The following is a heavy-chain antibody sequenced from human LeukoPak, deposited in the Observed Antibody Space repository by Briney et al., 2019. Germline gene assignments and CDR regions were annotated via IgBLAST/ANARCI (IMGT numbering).Heavy chain of an antibody. D-gene: IGHD2-15*01. CDR1: GGSFSGYY. V-gene: IGHV4-34*01. Sequence: SETLSLTCAVYGGSFSGYYWSWIRQPPGKGLEWIGEINHSGSTNYNPSLKSRVTISVDTSKNQFSLKLSSVTAADTALYYCARGQDNFDCWGQGTLVTVSS. J-gene: IGHJ4*02. CDR2: INHSGST. CDR3: ARGQDNFDC.